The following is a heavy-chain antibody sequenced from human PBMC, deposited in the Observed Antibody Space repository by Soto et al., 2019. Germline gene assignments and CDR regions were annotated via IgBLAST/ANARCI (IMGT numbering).Heavy chain of an antibody. CDR3: ARQGYYDYYGMDV. J-gene: IGHJ6*02. Sequence: QLQLQESGPGLVKPSETLSLTCTVSGGSISSSSYYWGWIRQPPGKGLEWIGSIYYSGSTYYNPSLKSRVTISVDTSKNQFSLKLSSVTAADTAVYYCARQGYYDYYGMDVWGQGTTVTVSS. CDR2: IYYSGST. V-gene: IGHV4-39*01. CDR1: GGSISSSSYY.